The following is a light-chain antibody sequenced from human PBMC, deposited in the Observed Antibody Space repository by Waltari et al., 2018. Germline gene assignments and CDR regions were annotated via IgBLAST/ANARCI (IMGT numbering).Light chain of an antibody. V-gene: IGLV2-11*01. J-gene: IGLJ1*01. CDR3: CSFSAGDAYV. CDR2: DVP. Sequence: QSALTQPRPVSGSPGQSVAISCTGTSSDVGGYNYVSWYQQHPGKAPKLMIYDVPERPSGVPLRFSGSKSGNTASLTVSGLQAEDEADYYCCSFSAGDAYVFGTGTKVTV. CDR1: SSDVGGYNY.